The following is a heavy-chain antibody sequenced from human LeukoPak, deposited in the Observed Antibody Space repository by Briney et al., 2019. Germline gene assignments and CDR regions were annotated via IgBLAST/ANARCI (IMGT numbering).Heavy chain of an antibody. Sequence: SETLSLTCTVSGGSISSSSYYWGWIRQPPGKGLEWIGSIYYSGSTYYNPSLKSRVTISVDTSKNQFSLKLSSVTAADTAVYYCARRGTTVVTPIQAFDIWGQGTMVTVSS. J-gene: IGHJ3*02. CDR2: IYYSGST. CDR1: GGSISSSSYY. D-gene: IGHD4-23*01. V-gene: IGHV4-39*07. CDR3: ARRGTTVVTPIQAFDI.